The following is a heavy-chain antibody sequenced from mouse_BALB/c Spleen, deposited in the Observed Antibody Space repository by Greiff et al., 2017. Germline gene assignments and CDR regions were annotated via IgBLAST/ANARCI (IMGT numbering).Heavy chain of an antibody. CDR1: GFTFSSYT. J-gene: IGHJ1*01. D-gene: IGHD2-1*01. CDR3: ARLSYGNHWYFDV. V-gene: IGHV5-9*03. Sequence: EVQGVESGGGLVKPGGSLKLSCAASGFTFSSYTMSWVRQTPEKRLEWVATISSGGGNTYYPDSVKGRFTISRDNAKNNLYLQMSSLRSEDTALYYCARLSYGNHWYFDVWGAGTTVTVSS. CDR2: ISSGGGNT.